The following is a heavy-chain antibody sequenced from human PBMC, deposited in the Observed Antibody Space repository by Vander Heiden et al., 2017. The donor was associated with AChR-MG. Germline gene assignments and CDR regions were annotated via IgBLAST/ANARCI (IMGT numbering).Heavy chain of an antibody. V-gene: IGHV3-33*01. D-gene: IGHD6-13*01. Sequence: QVQLVESGGGVVQPGRSLRLSCAASGFTFSSYGMHWVRQAPGKGLEWLAVIWYDGSNKYYADSVKGRFTISRDNSKNTLYLQMNSLRAEDTAVYYCARGVAIAEGVDYWGQGTLVTVSS. CDR2: IWYDGSNK. J-gene: IGHJ4*02. CDR1: GFTFSSYG. CDR3: ARGVAIAEGVDY.